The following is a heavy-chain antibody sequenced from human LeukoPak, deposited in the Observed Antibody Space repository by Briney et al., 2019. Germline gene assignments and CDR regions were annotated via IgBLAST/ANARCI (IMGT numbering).Heavy chain of an antibody. Sequence: PGGSLRLSCAASGFTFSSYSMNWVRQPPGKGLEWIGSIYYSGSTYYNPSLKSRVTISVDTSKNQFSLKLSSVTAADTAVYYCARKTATDCSSTSCYWDAFDIWGQGTMVTVSS. CDR2: IYYSGST. D-gene: IGHD2-2*01. CDR3: ARKTATDCSSTSCYWDAFDI. J-gene: IGHJ3*02. CDR1: GFTFSSYSMN. V-gene: IGHV4-39*01.